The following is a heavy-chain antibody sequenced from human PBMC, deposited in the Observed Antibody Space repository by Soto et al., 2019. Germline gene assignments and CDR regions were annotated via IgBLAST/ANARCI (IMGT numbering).Heavy chain of an antibody. V-gene: IGHV5-51*01. CDR2: INPGDSDI. J-gene: IGHJ4*02. Sequence: GESLKISCKGSGYSFSGYWIGWVRQMSGEGLEWMGMINPGDSDIRYSPSFEGRVTFSADQSISTAYLQWSSLEASDSAMYYCARAFSSGHPFDYWGQGILVTVSS. CDR3: ARAFSSGHPFDY. D-gene: IGHD3-22*01. CDR1: GYSFSGYW.